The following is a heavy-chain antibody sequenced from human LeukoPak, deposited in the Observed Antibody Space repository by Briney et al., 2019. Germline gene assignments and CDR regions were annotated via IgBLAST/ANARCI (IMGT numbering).Heavy chain of an antibody. D-gene: IGHD6-13*01. CDR2: ISYDGSNK. V-gene: IGHV3-30*18. CDR3: AKDTYSNPVGWFDP. Sequence: PGRSLRLSCAASGFTSSSYGMHWVRQAPGKGLEWVAVISYDGSNKYYADSVKGRFTISRDNSKNTLYLQMNSLRAEDTAVYYCAKDTYSNPVGWFDPWGQGTLVTVSS. CDR1: GFTSSSYG. J-gene: IGHJ5*02.